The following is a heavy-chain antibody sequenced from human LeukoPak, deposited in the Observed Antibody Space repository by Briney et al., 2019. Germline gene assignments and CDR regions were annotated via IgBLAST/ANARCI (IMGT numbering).Heavy chain of an antibody. Sequence: PSETLSLTCAVYGGSFSGYYWSWIRQPPGKGLEWIGEINHSGSTNYNPSLKSRVTISVDTSKNQFSLKLSSVTAADTAVYYCARDRGYDYVWGSYYFDYWGQGTLVTVSS. CDR3: ARDRGYDYVWGSYYFDY. CDR2: INHSGST. J-gene: IGHJ4*02. D-gene: IGHD3-16*01. V-gene: IGHV4-34*01. CDR1: GGSFSGYY.